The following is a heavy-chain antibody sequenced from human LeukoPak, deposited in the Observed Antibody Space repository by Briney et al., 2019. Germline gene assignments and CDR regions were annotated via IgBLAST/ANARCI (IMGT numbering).Heavy chain of an antibody. Sequence: ASVKVSCKASGYTFTGYYMHWVRQAPGQGLEWMGWINPNSGGTNYAQKFQGRVTMTRDTSTSTAYMELSRLRSDDTAVYYCASPDTTDYYGSGSYYNVRNYYYYYGMDVWGQGTTVTVSS. J-gene: IGHJ6*02. CDR1: GYTFTGYY. V-gene: IGHV1-2*02. CDR2: INPNSGGT. CDR3: ASPDTTDYYGSGSYYNVRNYYYYYGMDV. D-gene: IGHD3-10*01.